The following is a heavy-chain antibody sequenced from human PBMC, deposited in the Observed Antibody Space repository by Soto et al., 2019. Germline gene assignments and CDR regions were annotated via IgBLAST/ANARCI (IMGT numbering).Heavy chain of an antibody. V-gene: IGHV3-15*07. J-gene: IGHJ6*02. CDR3: TMTIAAAGLYYYYGMDV. CDR2: IKSKTDGGTT. Sequence: GGSLRLSCAASGFTFSNAWMNWVRQAPGKGLEWVGRIKSKTDGGTTDYTAPVKGRLTISRDDSKNTLYLQMNSLKTEDPAVYYCTMTIAAAGLYYYYGMDVWGQGTTVTVSS. CDR1: GFTFSNAW. D-gene: IGHD6-13*01.